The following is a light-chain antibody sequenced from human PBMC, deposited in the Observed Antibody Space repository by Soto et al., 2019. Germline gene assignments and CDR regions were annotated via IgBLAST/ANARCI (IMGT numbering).Light chain of an antibody. CDR3: QQYKTPPT. Sequence: IQLTQSPSTLSAYVGGTVTITCRARQTISIYLAWYQQRPGEAPKLLVYDASSFESGVPSRFSGSGSGTEFTLAISSLAHDDFATYYCQQYKTPPTFGQGTKV. CDR1: QTISIY. V-gene: IGKV1-5*01. J-gene: IGKJ1*01. CDR2: DAS.